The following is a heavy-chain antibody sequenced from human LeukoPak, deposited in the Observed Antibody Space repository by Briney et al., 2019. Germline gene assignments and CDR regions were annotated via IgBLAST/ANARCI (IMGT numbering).Heavy chain of an antibody. CDR2: INGGGSST. V-gene: IGHV3-23*01. CDR3: AKPARTDYVDY. D-gene: IGHD1-14*01. Sequence: GGSLRLSCAASGFTFSSYAMNWVRQAPGKGLEWVSAINGGGSSTYYADSVKGRFTISRDNSKNTLYLQMNSLRAEDTAVYYCAKPARTDYVDYWGQGTLVTVSS. J-gene: IGHJ4*02. CDR1: GFTFSSYA.